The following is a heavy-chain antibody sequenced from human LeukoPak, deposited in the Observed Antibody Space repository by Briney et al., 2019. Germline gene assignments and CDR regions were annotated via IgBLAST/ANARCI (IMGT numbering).Heavy chain of an antibody. CDR3: ARHGDLYSGYDYGGWFDP. CDR1: GGSISSGSYY. CDR2: IYTSGST. J-gene: IGHJ5*02. Sequence: SETLSLTCTVSGGSISSGSYYWSWIRQPAGKGLEWIGRIYTSGSTHYNPSLKSRVTISVDTSKNQFSLKLSSVTAADTAVYYCARHGDLYSGYDYGGWFDPWGQGTLVTVSS. V-gene: IGHV4-61*02. D-gene: IGHD5-12*01.